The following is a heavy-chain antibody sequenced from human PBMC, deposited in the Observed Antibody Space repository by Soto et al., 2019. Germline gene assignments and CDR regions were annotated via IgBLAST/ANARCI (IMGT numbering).Heavy chain of an antibody. Sequence: PSETLSLTCTVSGGSIISYYWSWIRQPPGKGLEWIGYIYYSGSTNYNPSLKSRVTISVDTSKNQLSLKLSSVTAADTAVYYCARHGGERYSGYDGFDCWGQGTLVTVAS. CDR1: GGSIISYY. J-gene: IGHJ4*02. D-gene: IGHD5-12*01. CDR2: IYYSGST. V-gene: IGHV4-59*08. CDR3: ARHGGERYSGYDGFDC.